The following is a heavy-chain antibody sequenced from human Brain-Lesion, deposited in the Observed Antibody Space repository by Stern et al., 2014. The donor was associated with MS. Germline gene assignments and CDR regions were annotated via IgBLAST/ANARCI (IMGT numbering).Heavy chain of an antibody. CDR3: ARETGGYTYGDTDFFDY. CDR1: GGSISSGSFY. D-gene: IGHD5-18*01. Sequence: QVQLVESGPGLVKPSQTLSLTCIVSGGSISSGSFYWNWIRQPAGKGLEWIGRIYSSGSTNYNPYLKSRDTISGDTSQNQFSLELISMTAADTAVYYCARETGGYTYGDTDFFDYWGQGALVTVSS. V-gene: IGHV4-61*02. CDR2: IYSSGST. J-gene: IGHJ4*02.